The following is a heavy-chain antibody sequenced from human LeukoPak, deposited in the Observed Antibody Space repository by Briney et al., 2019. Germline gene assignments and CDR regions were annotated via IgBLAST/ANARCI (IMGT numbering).Heavy chain of an antibody. CDR3: ASRQDCSSGRCYSGDYYYYYGMDV. Sequence: SETLSLTCAVYGGSFSGYYWSWIRQPPGKGLEWIGEINHSGSTNYNPSLKSRVTISVDTSKNQFSLKLSSVTAADTAVYYCASRQDCSSGRCYSGDYYYYYGMDVWGPGTTVTVSS. D-gene: IGHD2-15*01. CDR1: GGSFSGYY. CDR2: INHSGST. J-gene: IGHJ6*02. V-gene: IGHV4-34*01.